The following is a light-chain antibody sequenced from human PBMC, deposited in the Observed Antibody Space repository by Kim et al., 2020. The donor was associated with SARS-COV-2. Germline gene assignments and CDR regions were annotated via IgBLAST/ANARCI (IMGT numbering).Light chain of an antibody. V-gene: IGLV3-19*01. Sequence: ALGQTVRSTCQGDSLRSYSASCYQQKPGQGPILVLYAENNLPSGIPDRFSGSRSGNTDSLTITGPQAEDEADYNCKSRDTSGYLLVFGGGTQLTVL. CDR3: KSRDTSGYLLV. J-gene: IGLJ2*01. CDR2: AEN. CDR1: SLRSYS.